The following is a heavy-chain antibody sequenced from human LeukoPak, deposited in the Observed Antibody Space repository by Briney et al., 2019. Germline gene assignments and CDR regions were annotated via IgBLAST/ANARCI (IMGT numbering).Heavy chain of an antibody. CDR2: INPNSGAT. CDR3: ARALYAAAHDY. CDR1: GYTFTGYY. Sequence: ASVKVSCKASGYTFTGYYIHWVRQAPGQGLEWMGWINPNSGATNFAPKFQGRVTLTRDTSISTAYMELSSLRSDDTALFHCARALYAAAHDYWGQGTLVTVSA. D-gene: IGHD2/OR15-2a*01. J-gene: IGHJ4*02. V-gene: IGHV1-2*02.